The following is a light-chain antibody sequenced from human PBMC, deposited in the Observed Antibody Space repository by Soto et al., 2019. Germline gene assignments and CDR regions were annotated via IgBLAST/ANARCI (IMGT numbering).Light chain of an antibody. CDR2: GTS. V-gene: IGKV3-20*01. CDR1: QSVSSSS. Sequence: EIVLTQSPATLSLSPGERVTLSCRASQSVSSSSLAWYQQRPGQAPRLLIYGTSSRATGIPDRFSGSGSGTDFTLTISRLEPEDFAVYFCQRYGSSPLITFGQGTRLEI. CDR3: QRYGSSPLIT. J-gene: IGKJ5*01.